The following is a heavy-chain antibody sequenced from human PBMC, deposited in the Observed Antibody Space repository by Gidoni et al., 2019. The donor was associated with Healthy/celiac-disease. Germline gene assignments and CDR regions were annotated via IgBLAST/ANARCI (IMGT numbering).Heavy chain of an antibody. CDR1: AGSFSGYY. Sequence: QVQLHQCGAGLLKPSETLSLTCAVYAGSFSGYYWSWIRQPPGKGLEWIGEINHSGSTNYKPSLKRRVTISVDTSKNQVSLKLGSVTAADTAVYYCARGPFHQGGSPPVGPWGQGTLVTVSS. CDR2: INHSGST. V-gene: IGHV4-34*01. D-gene: IGHD2-15*01. CDR3: ARGPFHQGGSPPVGP. J-gene: IGHJ5*02.